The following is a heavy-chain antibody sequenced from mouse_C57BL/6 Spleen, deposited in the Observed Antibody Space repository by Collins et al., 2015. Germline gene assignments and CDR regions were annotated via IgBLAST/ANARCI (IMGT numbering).Heavy chain of an antibody. CDR2: INTYSGVP. CDR3: ARRDYDEVWFAY. Sequence: QIQLVQSGPELKKPGETVKISCKASGYAFTTYGMSWVKQAPGKGLKWMGWINTYSGVPTYADDFKGRFVFSLETSACTAFLQINNLKNEDTATYFCARRDYDEVWFAYWGQGTLVTVSA. D-gene: IGHD2-4*01. CDR1: GYAFTTYG. V-gene: IGHV9-3*01. J-gene: IGHJ3*01.